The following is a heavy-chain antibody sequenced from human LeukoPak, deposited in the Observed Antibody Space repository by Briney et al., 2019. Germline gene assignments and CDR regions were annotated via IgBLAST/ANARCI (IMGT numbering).Heavy chain of an antibody. Sequence: PSETLSLTCTVSGGSISSGSYYWSWIRQPAGKGLEWIGRIYTSGSTNYNPSLKSRVTISVDTSKNQFSLKLSSVTAADTAVYYCARYGDLYFQHWGQGTLVTVSS. CDR1: GGSISSGSYY. J-gene: IGHJ1*01. V-gene: IGHV4-61*02. CDR3: ARYGDLYFQH. D-gene: IGHD4-17*01. CDR2: IYTSGST.